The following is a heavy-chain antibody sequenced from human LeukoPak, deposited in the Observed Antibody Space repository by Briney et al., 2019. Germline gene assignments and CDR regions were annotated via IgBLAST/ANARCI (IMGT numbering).Heavy chain of an antibody. D-gene: IGHD2-21*01. Sequence: GGSLRLSCAASGFTFSSYGMHWVRQAPGKGPEWVAFIRYDGSNKYYADSVKGRFTISRDNSKNTLYLQMNSLRAEDTAVYYCARQLDSGDCYDYWGQGTLVTVSS. CDR3: ARQLDSGDCYDY. CDR1: GFTFSSYG. J-gene: IGHJ4*02. CDR2: IRYDGSNK. V-gene: IGHV3-30*02.